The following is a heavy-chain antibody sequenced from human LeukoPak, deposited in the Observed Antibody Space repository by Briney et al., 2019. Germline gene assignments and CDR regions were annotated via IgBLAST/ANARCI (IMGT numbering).Heavy chain of an antibody. CDR2: IYSGCST. CDR3: ARDRAYYYDSASDY. V-gene: IGHV3-66*01. D-gene: IGHD3-22*01. Sequence: PGGSPRLSRSASGFTVSSNYMSWVRQAPGKGLEWVSVIYSGCSTYYADSVKGRFTISRDNSKNTLYLQMNSMRDEDTAVYYCARDRAYYYDSASDYWGQGTLVTVSS. J-gene: IGHJ4*02. CDR1: GFTVSSNY.